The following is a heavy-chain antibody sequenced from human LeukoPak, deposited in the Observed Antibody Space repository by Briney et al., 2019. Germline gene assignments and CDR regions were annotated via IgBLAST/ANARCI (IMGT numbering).Heavy chain of an antibody. Sequence: ASVKVSCKAPGGTFSSYAISWVRQAPGQGLEWMGGIIPIFGTANYAQKFQGRVTITTDESTSTAYMELSSLRSEDTAVYYCARVKAAALPYFDYWGQGTLVSVCS. V-gene: IGHV1-69*05. CDR3: ARVKAAALPYFDY. CDR2: IIPIFGTA. J-gene: IGHJ4*02. CDR1: GGTFSSYA. D-gene: IGHD6-25*01.